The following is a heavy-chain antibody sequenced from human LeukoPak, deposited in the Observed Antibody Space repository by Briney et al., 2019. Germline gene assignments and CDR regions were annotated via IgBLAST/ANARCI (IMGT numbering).Heavy chain of an antibody. J-gene: IGHJ6*02. CDR2: IFYSGST. Sequence: SETLSLTCTVSGGSISSYYWSWIRQPPGKGLEWIGYIFYSGSTNYNPSLKSRVTISVDTSKNQFSLKLTSVTAADTAVYYCAKGDAYNPSSFYGVDVWGQGTTVTVPS. CDR1: GGSISSYY. V-gene: IGHV4-59*01. D-gene: IGHD5-24*01. CDR3: AKGDAYNPSSFYGVDV.